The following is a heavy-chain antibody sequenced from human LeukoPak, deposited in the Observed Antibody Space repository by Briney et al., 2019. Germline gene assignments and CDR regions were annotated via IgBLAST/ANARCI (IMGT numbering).Heavy chain of an antibody. D-gene: IGHD3-22*01. J-gene: IGHJ4*02. Sequence: SVKVSCKASGFTFTSSAMQWVRQARGQRLEWIGWIVVGSGNTNYAQKFQERVTITRDMSTSTAYMELSSLRSEDTAVYYCAANCDSSGYYYDYWGQGTLVTVSS. V-gene: IGHV1-58*02. CDR2: IVVGSGNT. CDR3: AANCDSSGYYYDY. CDR1: GFTFTSSA.